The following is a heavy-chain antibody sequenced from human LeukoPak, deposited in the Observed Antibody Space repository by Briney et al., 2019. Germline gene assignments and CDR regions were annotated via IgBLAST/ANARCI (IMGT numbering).Heavy chain of an antibody. D-gene: IGHD2-21*02. CDR1: GFTFSSHA. CDR2: ISYDGSNK. J-gene: IGHJ4*02. V-gene: IGHV3-30-3*01. Sequence: PGRSLRLSCAASGFTFSSHAMHWVRQAPGTGLEWVGVISYDGSNKYYGDSAKGRFTITRDNSKNTLYVQMNSLRVEDTAVYYCARNPGRTLVVVTAVDYWGQGTLVTVSS. CDR3: ARNPGRTLVVVTAVDY.